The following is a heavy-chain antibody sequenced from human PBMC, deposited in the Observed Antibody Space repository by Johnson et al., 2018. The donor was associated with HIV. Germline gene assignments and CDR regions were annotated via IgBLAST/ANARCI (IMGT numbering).Heavy chain of an antibody. CDR1: GFTFSSYA. CDR3: AREGYCSGGSCYSNAFDI. J-gene: IGHJ3*02. D-gene: IGHD2-15*01. Sequence: VQLVESGGGLVQPGGSLRLSCAASGFTFSSYAMSWVRQAPGKGLEWVSAISGSGGSTYYADSVKGRFTISRDNSKNTLYLQMNRLRAEDTAVYYCAREGYCSGGSCYSNAFDIWGQGTMVTVSS. V-gene: IGHV3-23*04. CDR2: ISGSGGST.